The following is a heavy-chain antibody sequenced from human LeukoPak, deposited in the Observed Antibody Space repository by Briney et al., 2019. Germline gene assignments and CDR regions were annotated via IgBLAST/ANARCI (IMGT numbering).Heavy chain of an antibody. J-gene: IGHJ4*02. CDR2: IKSRTDGETT. CDR1: GFTFNNAW. D-gene: IGHD2/OR15-2a*01. CDR3: TTSVI. V-gene: IGHV3-15*01. Sequence: GGSLRLSCAASGFTFNNAWMSWVRQAPGKGLEWVGRIKSRTDGETTDYAAPVKGRFAISRDDSKNTLYLQMNSLKTEDTAVYYCTTSVIWGQGTLVTVSS.